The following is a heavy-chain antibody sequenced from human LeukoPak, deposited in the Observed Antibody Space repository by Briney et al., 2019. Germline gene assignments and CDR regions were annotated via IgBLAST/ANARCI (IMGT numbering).Heavy chain of an antibody. J-gene: IGHJ4*02. Sequence: PSETLSLTCAVYGGSFSGYYWSWIRQPPGKGLEWIGEINHSGSTNYNPSLKSRVTISVDTSKNQFSLKLSSVTAADTAVYYCARHALMVYATGDFFDYWGQGTLVTVSS. V-gene: IGHV4-34*01. CDR1: GGSFSGYY. D-gene: IGHD2-8*01. CDR2: INHSGST. CDR3: ARHALMVYATGDFFDY.